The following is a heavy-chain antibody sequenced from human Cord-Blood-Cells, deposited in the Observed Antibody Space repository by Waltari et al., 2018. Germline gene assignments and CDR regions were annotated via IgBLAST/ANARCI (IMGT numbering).Heavy chain of an antibody. V-gene: IGHV3-53*01. CDR3: ARGPYDILTGYYDY. CDR1: GFTVSSNY. D-gene: IGHD3-9*01. Sequence: EVQLVESGGGLIQPGGSLRLSCAASGFTVSSNYMSWVRQAPGKGLKWVSVIYSGGSTYYADSVKGRFTISRDNSKNTLYLQMNSLRAEDTAVYYCARGPYDILTGYYDYWGQGTLVTVSS. J-gene: IGHJ4*02. CDR2: IYSGGST.